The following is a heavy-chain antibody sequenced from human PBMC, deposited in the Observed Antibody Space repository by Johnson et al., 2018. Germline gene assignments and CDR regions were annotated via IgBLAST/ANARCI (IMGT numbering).Heavy chain of an antibody. CDR2: IRTTAYGGTT. Sequence: VQLVESWGGLVRPGRSLRLSCKTSGFTFGDYTLSWFRQAPGEGLEWVGFIRTTAYGGTTAYAASVQGSFTISRDDSKIIAYLQMNSLKTEDTAVYYCVTDNHENVDYLGAFDIWGQGTMVTISS. D-gene: IGHD1-14*01. CDR3: VTDNHENVDYLGAFDI. J-gene: IGHJ3*02. CDR1: GFTFGDYT. V-gene: IGHV3-49*03.